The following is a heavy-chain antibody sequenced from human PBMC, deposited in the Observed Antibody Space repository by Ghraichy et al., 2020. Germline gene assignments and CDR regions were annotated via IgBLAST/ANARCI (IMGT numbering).Heavy chain of an antibody. Sequence: SQTLSLTCAISGDSVSTNSAAWTWIRQSPSRGLEWLGRTYYRSQWQTAYAPSVRSRIPINADPSQNQFSLQLNSVTPEDPAVDYCASVVLLMYNPWHWSLDCWGPGTLVTVSS. CDR3: ASVVLLMYNPWHWSLDC. V-gene: IGHV6-1*01. CDR1: GDSVSTNSAA. J-gene: IGHJ4*02. CDR2: TYYRSQWQT. D-gene: IGHD3-3*01.